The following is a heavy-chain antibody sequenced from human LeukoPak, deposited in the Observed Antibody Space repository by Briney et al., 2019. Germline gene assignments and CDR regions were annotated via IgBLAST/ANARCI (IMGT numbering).Heavy chain of an antibody. CDR2: ISGSGGST. D-gene: IGHD3-10*01. CDR3: AKDLWFGGGSFDY. CDR1: GFTFSSYA. Sequence: GGSLRLSCAASGFTFSSYAMSWVRQAPGKGLEWISAISGSGGSTYYADSVKGRFTISRDNSKNTLYLQMNSLRAEDTAVYYCAKDLWFGGGSFDYWGQGTLVTVSS. V-gene: IGHV3-23*01. J-gene: IGHJ4*02.